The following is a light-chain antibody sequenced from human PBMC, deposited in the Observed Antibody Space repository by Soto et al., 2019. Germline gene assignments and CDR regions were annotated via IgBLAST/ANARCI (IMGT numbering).Light chain of an antibody. J-gene: IGLJ2*01. V-gene: IGLV2-14*01. CDR3: SSYTSSSTLDVV. CDR2: DVS. CDR1: SSDVGGYNY. Sequence: QSVLTQPASVSGSPGQSITISCTGTSSDVGGYNYVSWYQQHPGKAPKLMIYDVSNRPSGVSNRFSVSKSGNTASLTISGLQAEDEADYYCSSYTSSSTLDVVFGGGTKVTVL.